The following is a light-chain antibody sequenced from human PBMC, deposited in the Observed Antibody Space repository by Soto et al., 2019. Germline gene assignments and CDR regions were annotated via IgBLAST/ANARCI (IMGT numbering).Light chain of an antibody. CDR1: QSVSTW. V-gene: IGKV1-5*01. J-gene: IGKJ1*01. CDR2: DAS. CDR3: QQYSSYPWK. Sequence: DIQMTQSPSTLSVSVGDRVTITCRASQSVSTWLAWYQQRPGKAPNLLIYDASVLQSAVPSRFSGSGSGTEFTLTISSLQPDDFATYYCQQYSSYPWKFGQGTKVEIK.